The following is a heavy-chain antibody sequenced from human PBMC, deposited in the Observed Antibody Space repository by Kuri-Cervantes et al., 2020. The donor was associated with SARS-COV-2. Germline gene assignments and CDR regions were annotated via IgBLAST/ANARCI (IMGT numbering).Heavy chain of an antibody. CDR3: ARTSHYDQYFDY. J-gene: IGHJ4*02. Sequence: SETLSLTCTVSGGSISSSSYYWGWIRQPPGKGLEWIGYIYFSGSTYYNPSLKSRVTISLDTSKKQFSLKLSSVTAADTAVYYCARTSHYDQYFDYWGQGTLVTVSS. CDR1: GGSISSSSYY. D-gene: IGHD4-11*01. CDR2: IYFSGST. V-gene: IGHV4-30-4*08.